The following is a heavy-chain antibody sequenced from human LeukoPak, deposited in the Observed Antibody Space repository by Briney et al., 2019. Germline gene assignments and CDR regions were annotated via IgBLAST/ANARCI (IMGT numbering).Heavy chain of an antibody. CDR1: GFTFSSYS. D-gene: IGHD6-19*01. J-gene: IGHJ4*02. Sequence: GGSLRLSCAASGFTFSSYSMNWVRQAPGKGLEWASSISGSSSYIYYADSVKGRFTISRDNAKNSLYLQMNSLRAEDTAVYYCARMYSSGWYYFDYWGQGTLVTVSS. CDR3: ARMYSSGWYYFDY. V-gene: IGHV3-21*01. CDR2: ISGSSSYI.